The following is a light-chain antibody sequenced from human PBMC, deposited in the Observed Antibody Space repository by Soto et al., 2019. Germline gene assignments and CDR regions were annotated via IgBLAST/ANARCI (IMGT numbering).Light chain of an antibody. CDR3: SSYTYGRNSVV. J-gene: IGLJ2*01. CDR2: DVS. CDR1: SNDVGDYNR. Sequence: QSALTQPASVFGSPGQSITISCTGTSNDVGDYNRVSWYQQPPGKVPKLIIYDVSNRPSGTSSRFSGSKSGNTASLTISGLQAEDEADYYCSSYTYGRNSVVFGGGTKLTVL. V-gene: IGLV2-14*01.